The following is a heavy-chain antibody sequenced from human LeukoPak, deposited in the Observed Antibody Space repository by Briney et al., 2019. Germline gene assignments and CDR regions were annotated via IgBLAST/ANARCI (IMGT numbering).Heavy chain of an antibody. V-gene: IGHV3-48*04. D-gene: IGHD2-2*01. CDR1: GFTFSGYS. CDR3: ARGVIPAALYWFDP. J-gene: IGHJ5*02. Sequence: GGSLRLSGEGSGFTFSGYSMSWVRQAPGKGLEWVSYVSSASDTIYHADSVKGRFTTSRDNAKNSLYLQMNSLRVEDTAVYYCARGVIPAALYWFDPWGQGTLVTVSS. CDR2: VSSASDTI.